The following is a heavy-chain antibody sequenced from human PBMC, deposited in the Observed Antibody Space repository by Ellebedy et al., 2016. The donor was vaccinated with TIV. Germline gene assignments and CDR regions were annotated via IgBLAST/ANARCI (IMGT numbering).Heavy chain of an antibody. CDR2: ISPDGTIT. Sequence: GGSLRLSXKVSQFTFSVYGMHWVRQAPGKGLEWVAFISPDGTITYYLDSVKGRFTISRDNSKSTLFLQMHSLRAEDSATYYCVKPEYGDQAYHYSALDVWGRGTSVSVSS. CDR3: VKPEYGDQAYHYSALDV. V-gene: IGHV3-30*18. CDR1: QFTFSVYG. J-gene: IGHJ6*02. D-gene: IGHD4-17*01.